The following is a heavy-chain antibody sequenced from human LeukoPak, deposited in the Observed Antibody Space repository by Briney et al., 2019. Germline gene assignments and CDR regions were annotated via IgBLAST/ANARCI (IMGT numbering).Heavy chain of an antibody. D-gene: IGHD3-10*01. Sequence: GGSLRLSCAASGFTFSSYGMHWVRQAPGKGLEWVAVISYDGSNKYYADSVKGRFTISRDNSKNTLYLQMNSLRAEDTAVYYCASNYYSGRYYGREWHYYFHYWGQGTLVTVSS. CDR1: GFTFSSYG. J-gene: IGHJ4*02. V-gene: IGHV3-30*03. CDR3: ASNYYSGRYYGREWHYYFHY. CDR2: ISYDGSNK.